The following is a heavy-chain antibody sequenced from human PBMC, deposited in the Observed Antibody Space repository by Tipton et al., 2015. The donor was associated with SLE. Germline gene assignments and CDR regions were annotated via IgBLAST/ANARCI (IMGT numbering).Heavy chain of an antibody. V-gene: IGHV4-59*11. CDR1: GGSISSHY. CDR3: ASSYSSSWFHYAFDI. Sequence: TLSLTCTVSGGSISSHYWSWIRQPPGKGLEWIGYIYYSGSTYYNPSLKSRVTISVDTSKNQFSLKLSSVTAADTAVDYCASSYSSSWFHYAFDIWGQGTMVTVSS. J-gene: IGHJ3*02. CDR2: IYYSGST. D-gene: IGHD6-13*01.